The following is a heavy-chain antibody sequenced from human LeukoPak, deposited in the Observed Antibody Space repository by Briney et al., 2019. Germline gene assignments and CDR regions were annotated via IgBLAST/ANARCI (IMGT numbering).Heavy chain of an antibody. CDR3: ARGGSIVGATPHDAFDI. D-gene: IGHD1-26*01. J-gene: IGHJ3*02. CDR2: IYYSGST. Sequence: PSETLSLTCTVSGGSISGYYWSWIRQPPGKGLEWIGFIYYSGSTNYNPSLKSRVTISVDTSKNQFSLKLSSVTAADTAVYYCARGGSIVGATPHDAFDIWGQGTVVTVSS. CDR1: GGSISGYY. V-gene: IGHV4-59*01.